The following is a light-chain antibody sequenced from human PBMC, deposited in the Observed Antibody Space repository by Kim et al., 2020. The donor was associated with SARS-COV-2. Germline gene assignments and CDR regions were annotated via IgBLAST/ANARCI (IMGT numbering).Light chain of an antibody. CDR2: RND. CDR3: LAWDSRLATWV. CDR1: RTNIGVQG. Sequence: QTATLTCTGNRTNIGVQGAAWLQQHQGHPPKVLSYRNDSRPSGISERFSASRSGTTASLTISGLQSEDEADYYCLAWDSRLATWVFGGGTMLTVL. J-gene: IGLJ3*02. V-gene: IGLV10-54*01.